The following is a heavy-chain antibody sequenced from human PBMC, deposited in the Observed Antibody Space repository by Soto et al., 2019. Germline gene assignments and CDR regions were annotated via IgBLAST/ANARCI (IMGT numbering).Heavy chain of an antibody. CDR3: ASAINWNPSPAFDI. CDR1: GSTFGSYE. CDR2: ISSSGSTI. Sequence: PGGSLRLSSAASGSTFGSYEMNWVSMTPRKGLEWVSYISSSGSTIYYGDSVKGRFTLSSDNAKNSLCLRMRGLRAEDTAVYYCASAINWNPSPAFDIWGEATMVPVSS. V-gene: IGHV3-48*03. D-gene: IGHD1-1*01. J-gene: IGHJ3*02.